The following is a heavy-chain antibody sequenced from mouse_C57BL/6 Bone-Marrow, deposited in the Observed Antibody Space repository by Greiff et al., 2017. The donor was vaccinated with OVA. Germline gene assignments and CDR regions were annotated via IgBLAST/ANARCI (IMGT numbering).Heavy chain of an antibody. Sequence: QVQLQQPGAELVKPGASVKLSCKASGYTFTSYWMQWVKQRPGQGLEWIGEIDPSDSYTNYNQKFKGKATLTVDTSSSTAYMQLSSLTSEDSAVYYCARDGAITTVAYFDYWGQGTTLTVSS. D-gene: IGHD1-1*01. CDR1: GYTFTSYW. J-gene: IGHJ2*01. CDR3: ARDGAITTVAYFDY. V-gene: IGHV1-50*01. CDR2: IDPSDSYT.